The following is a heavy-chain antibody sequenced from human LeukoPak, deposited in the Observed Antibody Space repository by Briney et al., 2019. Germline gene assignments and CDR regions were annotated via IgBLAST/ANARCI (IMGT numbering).Heavy chain of an antibody. V-gene: IGHV3-20*01. D-gene: IGHD5-18*01. CDR1: GFTFDDYA. CDR2: INWNGGST. CDR3: ARGEYSYGRPYYFDY. J-gene: IGHJ4*02. Sequence: PGGSLRLSCAASGFTFDDYAMHWVRQAPGKGLEWVSGINWNGGSTGYADSVKGRFTISRDNAKNSLYLQMNSLRAEDTALYHCARGEYSYGRPYYFDYWGQGTLVTVSS.